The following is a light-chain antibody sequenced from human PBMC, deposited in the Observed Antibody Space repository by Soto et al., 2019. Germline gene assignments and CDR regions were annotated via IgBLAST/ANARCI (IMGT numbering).Light chain of an antibody. CDR2: DAS. CDR3: QQTYTTPEIT. V-gene: IGKV1-5*01. CDR1: QNIRNW. J-gene: IGKJ5*01. Sequence: DIQMTQSPSTLSASVGDSVTITCRASQNIRNWLAWYQQKPGKAPNPLIYDASSLKSGVPARFSGSGSGTDFTLTISSLQPEDFAIYYCQQTYTTPEITFGQGTRLEIK.